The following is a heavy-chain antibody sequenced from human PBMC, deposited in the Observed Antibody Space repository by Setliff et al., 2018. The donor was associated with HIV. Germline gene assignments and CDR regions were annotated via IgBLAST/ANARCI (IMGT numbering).Heavy chain of an antibody. V-gene: IGHV4-39*01. Sequence: PSETLSLTCTVSGASIGCDDVYWSWIRQPPGKGLEWIVSLPHSGATFYNPSLRSRVTTSEDTSKNQFSLKLSSVTAADTAVYYCARRAYYDFWSGFYLSIANRFDSWGQGILVTVSS. CDR3: ARRAYYDFWSGFYLSIANRFDS. CDR2: LPHSGAT. D-gene: IGHD3-3*01. J-gene: IGHJ5*01. CDR1: GASIGCDDVY.